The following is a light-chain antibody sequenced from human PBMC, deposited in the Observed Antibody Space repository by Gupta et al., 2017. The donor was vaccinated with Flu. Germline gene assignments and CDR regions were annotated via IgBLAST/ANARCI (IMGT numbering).Light chain of an antibody. V-gene: IGKV2-30*01. CDR2: KGS. J-gene: IGKJ2*01. Sequence: VTLGQPASISCRASQSLLYVDGNTFLSWFHQRPGQSPRRLIYKGSNRDSGVPDRFSGSGSDTDFTLSISRVEAEDVGVYFCMQGTRWPPHFGQGTKLEIK. CDR3: MQGTRWPPH. CDR1: QSLLYVDGNTF.